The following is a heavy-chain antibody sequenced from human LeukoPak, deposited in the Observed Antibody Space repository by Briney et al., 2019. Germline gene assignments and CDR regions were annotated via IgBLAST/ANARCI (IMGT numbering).Heavy chain of an antibody. CDR1: GYTFTSYY. Sequence: ASVKVSCKASGYTFTSYYMHWVRQAPGQGLEWMGIINPSGGSTSCAQKFQGRVTMTRDMSTSTVYMELSSLRSEDTAVYYCARDRVYSSSSWNWWFDPWGQGTLVTVSS. CDR2: INPSGGST. V-gene: IGHV1-46*01. CDR3: ARDRVYSSSSWNWWFDP. D-gene: IGHD6-6*01. J-gene: IGHJ5*02.